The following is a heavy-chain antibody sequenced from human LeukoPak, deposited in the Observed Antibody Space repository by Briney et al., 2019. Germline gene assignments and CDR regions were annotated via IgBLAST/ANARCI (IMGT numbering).Heavy chain of an antibody. Sequence: AGGSLRLSCVASGLNFDDSAMHWVRQAPGKGLEWVSLISADGGSTSSADSVKGQFSISRDNSKNSLYLQMNSLRSEDTAMYYCAKESGKFDYWGQGTLVAVSS. CDR1: GLNFDDSA. J-gene: IGHJ4*02. CDR2: ISADGGST. V-gene: IGHV3-43*02. CDR3: AKESGKFDY.